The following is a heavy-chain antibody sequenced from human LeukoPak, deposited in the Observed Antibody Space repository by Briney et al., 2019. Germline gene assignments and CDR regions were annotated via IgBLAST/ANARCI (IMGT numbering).Heavy chain of an antibody. CDR2: INPSSGAT. V-gene: IGHV1-2*06. Sequence: ASVTVSCKASGYTFTAYYMHWVRQAPGQGLEWMGRINPSSGATTHAQKFQGRVTMTRDTPISTAYMDLSRLRSDDTALYYCARIDYYDSSNYPDYWGQGTLVTVSS. D-gene: IGHD3-22*01. CDR3: ARIDYYDSSNYPDY. CDR1: GYTFTAYY. J-gene: IGHJ4*02.